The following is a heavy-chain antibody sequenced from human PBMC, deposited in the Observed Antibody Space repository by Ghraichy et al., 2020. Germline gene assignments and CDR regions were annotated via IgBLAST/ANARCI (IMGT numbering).Heavy chain of an antibody. CDR2: IKQDGSEK. J-gene: IGHJ4*02. D-gene: IGHD1-26*01. CDR1: GFTFSSFW. V-gene: IGHV3-7*03. CDR3: ATAPGWEQLH. Sequence: LSLTCAASGFTFSSFWMTWVRQAPGKGLEWVANIKQDGSEKFYVDSVKGRFTISRDNAKNSMYLQMNSLRAEDTAVYYCATAPGWEQLHWGQGTLVIVSS.